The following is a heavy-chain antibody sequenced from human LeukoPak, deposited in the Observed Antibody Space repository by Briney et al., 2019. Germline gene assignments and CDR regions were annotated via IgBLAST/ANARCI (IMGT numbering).Heavy chain of an antibody. CDR2: INPNSGNT. Sequence: GASVKVSCKASVYIFTTYEINWVRQATGQGLEWMGWINPNSGNTVYAQKFQGRLTMTRNTSISTAYMELSSLRVEDTAVYYCTKGPFLEWSLRGTRGWFDPWGQGTLVTVSS. V-gene: IGHV1-8*01. CDR1: VYIFTTYE. D-gene: IGHD3-3*01. J-gene: IGHJ5*02. CDR3: TKGPFLEWSLRGTRGWFDP.